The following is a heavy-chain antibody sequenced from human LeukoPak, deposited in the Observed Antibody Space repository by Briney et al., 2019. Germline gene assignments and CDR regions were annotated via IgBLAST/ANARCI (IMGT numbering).Heavy chain of an antibody. Sequence: GSLRLSCAASGFTFSSYAMHWVRQAPGKGLEWIGSINYSGGTHYNPSLKSRVTISADKSKNQSSLKLRSVTAADTAVYYCARLWSTDCSGGTCPHQPNYWGQGILVTVSS. V-gene: IGHV4-39*01. CDR1: GFTFSSYAMH. D-gene: IGHD2-15*01. CDR3: ARLWSTDCSGGTCPHQPNY. J-gene: IGHJ4*02. CDR2: INYSGGT.